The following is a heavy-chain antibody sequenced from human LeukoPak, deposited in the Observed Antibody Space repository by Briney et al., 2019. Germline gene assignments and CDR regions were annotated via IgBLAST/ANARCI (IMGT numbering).Heavy chain of an antibody. CDR3: ARGGNIRGGAFDF. CDR2: INPNSGGT. J-gene: IGHJ3*01. Sequence: GASVKVSCKASGYTFTGYYMHWVRQAPGQGLEWMGWINPNSGGTNYAQRFQGRVTMTRDTSITTAYMELTRLTSDDTAVYYCARGGNIRGGAFDFWGQGTMVTVSS. V-gene: IGHV1-2*02. CDR1: GYTFTGYY. D-gene: IGHD3-10*01.